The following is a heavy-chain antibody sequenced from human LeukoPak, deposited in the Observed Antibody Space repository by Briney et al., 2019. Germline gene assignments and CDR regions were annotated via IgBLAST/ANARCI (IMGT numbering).Heavy chain of an antibody. V-gene: IGHV1-8*03. CDR2: MNPNSGRT. J-gene: IGHJ4*02. CDR1: GYTFITYA. Sequence: GASVKVSCKASGYTFITYAMHWVRQAPGQGLEGMGWMNPNSGRTGYAQNFQGRITITRNTSISTAYMELSSLRSEDTAVYYCTRETSSRYFDYWGQGTLVTVSS. CDR3: TRETSSRYFDY.